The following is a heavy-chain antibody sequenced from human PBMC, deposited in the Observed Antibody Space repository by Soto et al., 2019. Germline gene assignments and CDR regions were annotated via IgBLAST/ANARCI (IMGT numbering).Heavy chain of an antibody. CDR2: ISSSGSTI. Sequence: VHPGGSLRLSCAASGFTFSDYYMSWIRQAPGKGLEWVSYISSSGSTIYYADSVKGRFTISRDNAKNSLYLQMNSLRAEDTAVYYCARSTRPGDNWNYVTSYYWGQGTLVTVSS. D-gene: IGHD1-7*01. CDR1: GFTFSDYY. CDR3: ARSTRPGDNWNYVTSYY. V-gene: IGHV3-11*01. J-gene: IGHJ4*02.